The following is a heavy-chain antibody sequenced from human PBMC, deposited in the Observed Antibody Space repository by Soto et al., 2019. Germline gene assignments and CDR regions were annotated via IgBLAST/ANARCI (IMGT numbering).Heavy chain of an antibody. CDR1: GYAFTTYG. V-gene: IGHV1-18*01. D-gene: IGHD3-10*01. CDR3: ARGRYGEY. Sequence: QVHLVQSGAEVKKPGASVKVSCQASGYAFTTYGITWVRQAPGQGLEWMGWISAHNGNTNYAQKLQGRVTVTRDTSTSTAYMELRSLRSEDTAVYYCARGRYGEYWGQGALVTVSS. CDR2: ISAHNGNT. J-gene: IGHJ4*02.